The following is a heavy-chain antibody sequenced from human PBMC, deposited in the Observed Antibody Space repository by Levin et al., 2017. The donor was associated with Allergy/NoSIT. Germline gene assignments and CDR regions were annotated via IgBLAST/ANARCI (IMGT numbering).Heavy chain of an antibody. Sequence: AGGSLRLSCAASGFTFSSYWMHWVRQAPGKGLVWVSRINSDGSSTSYADSVKGRFTISRDNAKNTLYLQMNSLRAEDTAVYYCAREGRYWDIVVVPAAPCDYWGQGTLVTVSS. J-gene: IGHJ4*02. CDR2: INSDGSST. CDR1: GFTFSSYW. D-gene: IGHD2-2*01. CDR3: AREGRYWDIVVVPAAPCDY. V-gene: IGHV3-74*01.